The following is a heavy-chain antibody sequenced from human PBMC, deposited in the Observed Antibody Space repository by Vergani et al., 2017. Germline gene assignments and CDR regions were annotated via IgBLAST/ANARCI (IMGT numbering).Heavy chain of an antibody. D-gene: IGHD3-10*01. V-gene: IGHV1-2*04. CDR2: INPNSGGT. J-gene: IGHJ4*02. Sequence: QVQLVQSGAEVKKPGASVKVSCKASGYTFTGYYMHWVRQAPGQGLEWMGWINPNSGGTNYAQKFPGWVTMTRDTSISAAYMEMSSLRSEDTAVYYCARVTKGSGRSGYWGQGTLVSVSS. CDR1: GYTFTGYY. CDR3: ARVTKGSGRSGY.